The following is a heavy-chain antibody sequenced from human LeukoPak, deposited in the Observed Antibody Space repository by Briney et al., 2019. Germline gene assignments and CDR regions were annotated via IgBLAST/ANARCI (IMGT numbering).Heavy chain of an antibody. J-gene: IGHJ4*02. CDR1: GFTFSSYW. D-gene: IGHD2-15*01. V-gene: IGHV3-7*01. CDR2: IKQDGSEK. CDR3: ARDWVVVVAATLNGHFDY. Sequence: GGSLRLSCAASGFTFSSYWMSWVRQAPGKGLEWVANIKQDGSEKYYVDSVKGRFTISRDNAKKSLYLQMNSLRAEDTAVYYCARDWVVVVAATLNGHFDYWGQGTLVTVSS.